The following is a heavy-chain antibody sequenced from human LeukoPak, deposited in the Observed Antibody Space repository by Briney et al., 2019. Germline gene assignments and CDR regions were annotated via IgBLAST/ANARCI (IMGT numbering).Heavy chain of an antibody. CDR1: GGSISSYY. CDR3: ARGVAHYDILTGYYSLDY. D-gene: IGHD3-9*01. CDR2: IYYSGST. J-gene: IGHJ4*02. Sequence: PSETLSLTCTVSGGSISSYYWSWIRQPPGKGLEWIGYIYYSGSTNYNPSLKSRVTMSVDTSKNQFSLKLSSVTAADTAVYYCARGVAHYDILTGYYSLDYWGQGTLVTVSS. V-gene: IGHV4-59*12.